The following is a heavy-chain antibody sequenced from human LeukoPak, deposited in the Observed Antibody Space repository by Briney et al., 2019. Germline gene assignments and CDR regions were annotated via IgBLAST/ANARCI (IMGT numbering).Heavy chain of an antibody. D-gene: IGHD6-13*01. CDR2: ISGSGTTT. J-gene: IGHJ6*03. Sequence: PGGSLRLSCAASGFTFSSYEMTWVRQTPGEGLEWVSYISGSGTTTYYADSVKGRFTISRDNAKNSLYLQMNSLRAEDSAVYYCARLSSENSAGTEYYYMDVWGKGTTVTISS. CDR1: GFTFSSYE. CDR3: ARLSSENSAGTEYYYMDV. V-gene: IGHV3-48*03.